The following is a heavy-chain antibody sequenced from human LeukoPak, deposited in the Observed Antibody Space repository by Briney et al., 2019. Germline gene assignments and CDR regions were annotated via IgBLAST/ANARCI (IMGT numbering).Heavy chain of an antibody. CDR3: AKAYCSGGSCYGCFDY. CDR2: ISWNSGSI. CDR1: GFTFDDYA. D-gene: IGHD2-15*01. Sequence: GRSLRLSCAASGFTFDDYAMHWVRQAPGKGLEWVSGISWNSGSIGYADSVKGRFTFSRDNAKNSLYLQMNSLRAEDTALYYCAKAYCSGGSCYGCFDYWGQGTLVTVSS. J-gene: IGHJ4*02. V-gene: IGHV3-9*01.